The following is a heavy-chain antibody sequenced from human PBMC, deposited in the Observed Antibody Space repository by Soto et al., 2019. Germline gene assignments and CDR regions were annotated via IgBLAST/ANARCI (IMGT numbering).Heavy chain of an antibody. CDR3: AKWLRGGSYYCDY. CDR2: IYSNGRT. J-gene: IGHJ4*02. CDR1: GFTFSTYA. Sequence: GSLRLSCAASGFTFSTYAMSWVRQAPGKGLECIALIYSNGRTFYADSVTGRFTISRDNSQNTVSLQMYSLSAEDTATYYCAKWLRGGSYYCDYWGQGALVTVSS. D-gene: IGHD3-10*01. V-gene: IGHV3-23*05.